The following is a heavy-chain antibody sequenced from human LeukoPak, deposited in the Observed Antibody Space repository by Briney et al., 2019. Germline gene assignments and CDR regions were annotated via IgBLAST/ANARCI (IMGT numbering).Heavy chain of an antibody. V-gene: IGHV1-18*01. Sequence: ASVKVSCKASGYTFTSYGISWVRQAPGQGLEWMGWISAYNGNTNYAQKLQGRVTMTTDTSTSTAYMELSSLRSEDTAVYYCARHVGIVVVVAAQPFDYWGQGTLVTVSS. D-gene: IGHD2-15*01. CDR3: ARHVGIVVVVAAQPFDY. CDR2: ISAYNGNT. CDR1: GYTFTSYG. J-gene: IGHJ4*02.